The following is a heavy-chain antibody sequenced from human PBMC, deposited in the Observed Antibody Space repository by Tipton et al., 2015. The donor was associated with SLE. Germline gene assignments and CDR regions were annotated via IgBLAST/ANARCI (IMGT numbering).Heavy chain of an antibody. CDR1: GGSFSGYY. Sequence: TLSLTCAVYGGSFSGYYWSWIRQPPGKGLEWIGEINHSGSTNYNPSLKSRVTISVDTSKYQFSLKLSSVTAADTAVYYCARAKNGYYSRYYMDVWGKGTTVTVSS. V-gene: IGHV4-34*01. CDR3: ARAKNGYYSRYYMDV. CDR2: INHSGST. J-gene: IGHJ6*03. D-gene: IGHD3-22*01.